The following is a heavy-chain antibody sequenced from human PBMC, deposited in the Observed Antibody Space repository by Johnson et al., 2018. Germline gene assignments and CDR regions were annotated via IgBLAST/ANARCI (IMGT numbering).Heavy chain of an antibody. Sequence: VQLQESGGVVAQPRGSLRLSCAASGFTFDDYSMVWVRQLPGRGLAWVSLISWDGSYPYYEDSVKGRFTISRDNSKNSRFLQMNSMRTEDTASYYCAKAVNRKYYYYFGMDVWGRGTTVTVSS. CDR1: GFTFDDYS. CDR2: ISWDGSYP. D-gene: IGHD1-14*01. CDR3: AKAVNRKYYYYFGMDV. J-gene: IGHJ6*02. V-gene: IGHV3-43*01.